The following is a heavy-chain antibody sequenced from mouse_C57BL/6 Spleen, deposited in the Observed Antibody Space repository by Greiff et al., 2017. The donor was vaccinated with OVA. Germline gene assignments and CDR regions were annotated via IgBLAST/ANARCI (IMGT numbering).Heavy chain of an antibody. Sequence: QVQLQQSGPELVKPGASVKISCKASGYSFTSYYIHWVKQRPGQGLEWIGGIYPGSGNTKYNEKFKGKATLTADTSSSTAYMRLSSLTSEASAVYYCARYYGSSSYWYFDVWGTGTTVTVSS. CDR2: IYPGSGNT. CDR1: GYSFTSYY. D-gene: IGHD1-1*01. CDR3: ARYYGSSSYWYFDV. V-gene: IGHV1-66*01. J-gene: IGHJ1*03.